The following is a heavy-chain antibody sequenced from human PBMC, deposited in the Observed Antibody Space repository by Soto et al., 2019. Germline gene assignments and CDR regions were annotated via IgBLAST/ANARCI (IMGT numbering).Heavy chain of an antibody. J-gene: IGHJ4*02. CDR1: GFTFSDFT. V-gene: IGHV3-21*01. Sequence: EVQLVESGGGLVKPGGSLRLSCAASGFTFSDFTMNWVRQAPGKGLQWVSSISSGGSFISYADSVRGRFTISRDNAKNSLYMQVDSLRDEDTDGFFCAMGSRRTFDYWGQCTLVTVSS. CDR3: AMGSRRTFDY. CDR2: ISSGGSFI. D-gene: IGHD1-26*01.